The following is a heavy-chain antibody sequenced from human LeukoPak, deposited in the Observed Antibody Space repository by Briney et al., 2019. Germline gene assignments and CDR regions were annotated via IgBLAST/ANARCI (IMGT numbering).Heavy chain of an antibody. CDR3: ARDVSDLWSFSKYYYMDV. D-gene: IGHD3-3*01. Sequence: ASVTVSCKASGYTFTSYGISWVRQAPGQELEWMGWISAYNGNTNYAQKVQGRVTMTTDTSTSTDYMELRSLRSDDTAVYYCARDVSDLWSFSKYYYMDVWGKGTTVTVSS. V-gene: IGHV1-18*01. J-gene: IGHJ6*03. CDR2: ISAYNGNT. CDR1: GYTFTSYG.